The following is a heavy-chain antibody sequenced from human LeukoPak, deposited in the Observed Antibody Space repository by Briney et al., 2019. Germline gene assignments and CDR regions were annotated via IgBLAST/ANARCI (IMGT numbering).Heavy chain of an antibody. Sequence: GGSLRLSCAASGFTFSSYWMHWARQAPGKGLVWVSHINSDGSSTSYADSVKGRFTISRDNAKNTVYLQMNSLRVEDTAVYYCARDRQYDMDVWGQGTMVTVSS. CDR2: INSDGSST. V-gene: IGHV3-74*01. J-gene: IGHJ6*02. CDR3: ARDRQYDMDV. CDR1: GFTFSSYW.